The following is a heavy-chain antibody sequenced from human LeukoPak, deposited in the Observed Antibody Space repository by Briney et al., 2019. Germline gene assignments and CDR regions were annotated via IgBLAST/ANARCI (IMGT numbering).Heavy chain of an antibody. Sequence: SESLSLTCTVSGCSISSSSYYWGWNRQPPGKGLEWIGSIYYSGSTYYNPSLKSRCTISVDTSKNQFSRELSSVTAADTAVYYCARLVRGVIFSYWGQGTLVTVSS. V-gene: IGHV4-39*01. CDR3: ARLVRGVIFSY. CDR1: GCSISSSSYY. D-gene: IGHD3-10*01. CDR2: IYYSGST. J-gene: IGHJ4*02.